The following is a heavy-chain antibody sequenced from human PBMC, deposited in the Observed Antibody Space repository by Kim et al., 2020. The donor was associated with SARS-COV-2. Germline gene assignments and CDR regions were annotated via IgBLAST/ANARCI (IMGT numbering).Heavy chain of an antibody. CDR1: GFTFSSYA. CDR2: ISGSGGST. V-gene: IGHV3-23*01. J-gene: IGHJ4*02. D-gene: IGHD3-22*01. Sequence: GGSLRLSCAASGFTFSSYAMSWVRQAPGKGLEWVSAISGSGGSTYYADSVKGRFTISRDNSKNTLYLQMNSLRAEDTAVYYCAKDLTSSYYDSSGYYYGYWGQGTLVTVSS. CDR3: AKDLTSSYYDSSGYYYGY.